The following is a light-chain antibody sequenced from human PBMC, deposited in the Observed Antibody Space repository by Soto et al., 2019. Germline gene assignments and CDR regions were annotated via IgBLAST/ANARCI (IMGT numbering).Light chain of an antibody. CDR2: DVS. V-gene: IGLV2-14*01. CDR1: SSDVGGYNY. CDR3: SSYTSSSNLYV. J-gene: IGLJ1*01. Sequence: QSVLTQPASVSGSPGQSITISCTGTSSDVGGYNYVSWYQQHPGKAPKLMIYDVSNRPSGVSNRFSGSKSGNTASLTISGLQAEDEADYYCSSYTSSSNLYVCGTGTKVTVL.